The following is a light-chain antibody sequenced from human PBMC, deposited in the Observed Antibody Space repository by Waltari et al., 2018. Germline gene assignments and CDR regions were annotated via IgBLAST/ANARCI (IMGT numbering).Light chain of an antibody. V-gene: IGLV2-8*01. CDR3: SSYVGSSNLR. CDR2: EVS. CDR1: SSDVGGYSF. J-gene: IGLJ2*01. Sequence: QSALTQPPSASGSPGQSVTISCTGTSSDVGGYSFVSWYQQHPAKAPQLMIYEVSKRPSGIPGRFSGSKSGNTAYLTVSGLQAEDEADYYCSSYVGSSNLRFGGGTKLTVL.